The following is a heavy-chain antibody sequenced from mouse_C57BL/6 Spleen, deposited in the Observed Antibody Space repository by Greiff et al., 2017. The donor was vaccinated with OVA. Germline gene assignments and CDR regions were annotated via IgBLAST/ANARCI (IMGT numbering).Heavy chain of an antibody. CDR1: GYTFTSYW. J-gene: IGHJ4*01. V-gene: IGHV1-69*01. Sequence: QVQLKQPGAELVMPGASVKLSCKASGYTFTSYWMHWVKQRPGQGLEWIGEIDPSDSYTNYNQKFKGKSTLTVDKSSSTAYMQLSSLTSEDSAVYYCAIYYGSSLYYAMDYWGQGTSVTVSS. D-gene: IGHD1-1*01. CDR2: IDPSDSYT. CDR3: AIYYGSSLYYAMDY.